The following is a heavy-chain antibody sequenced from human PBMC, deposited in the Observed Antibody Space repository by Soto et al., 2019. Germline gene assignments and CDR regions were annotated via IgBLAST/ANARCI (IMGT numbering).Heavy chain of an antibody. D-gene: IGHD6-19*01. CDR2: IDPSDSYT. V-gene: IGHV5-10-1*01. Sequence: EVQLVQSGAEVKKPGESLRISCKGSGYSFTSYWISWVRQMPGKGLEWMGRIDPSDSYTNYSPSFQGHVTISADKSIRTAQLEWSSLKASDTALYYRAREGAVGGTLDVWGQGTTVTVSS. CDR1: GYSFTSYW. J-gene: IGHJ6*02. CDR3: AREGAVGGTLDV.